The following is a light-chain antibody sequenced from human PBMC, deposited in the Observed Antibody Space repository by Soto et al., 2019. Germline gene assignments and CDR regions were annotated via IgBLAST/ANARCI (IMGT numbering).Light chain of an antibody. CDR2: GAS. J-gene: IGKJ5*01. CDR1: ETVATN. Sequence: VMTQSPATLSVSPGERATLSCWASETVATNLAWYQQKPGQAPRLLISGASTRATGIPDRFSGSGSGTDFTLTISRLEPEDFAIYYCQQSSDWPPITFGQGTRLEIK. CDR3: QQSSDWPPIT. V-gene: IGKV3-11*01.